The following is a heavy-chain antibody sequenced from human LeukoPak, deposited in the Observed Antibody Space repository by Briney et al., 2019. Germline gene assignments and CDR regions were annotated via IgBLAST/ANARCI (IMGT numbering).Heavy chain of an antibody. D-gene: IGHD3-10*01. CDR1: GGSINSNSYY. J-gene: IGHJ5*02. Sequence: SETLSLTCTVSGGSINSNSYYWGWIRQPPGKGLEWIGTVYYSGSTYYNPSLKSRVTMSVDTSKNQFSLKLSSVTAADTAVYYCARRPYGGWFDPWGQGTLVTVSS. V-gene: IGHV4-39*01. CDR2: VYYSGST. CDR3: ARRPYGGWFDP.